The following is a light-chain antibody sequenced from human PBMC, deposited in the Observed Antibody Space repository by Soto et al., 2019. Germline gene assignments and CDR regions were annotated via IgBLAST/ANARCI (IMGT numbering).Light chain of an antibody. J-gene: IGKJ1*01. V-gene: IGKV4-1*01. CDR3: QQYYSTPQT. CDR2: WAS. CDR1: QNVLKSSNNKNY. Sequence: DIVMTQSPDSLAVSLGERATINCKSSQNVLKSSNNKNYLAWYQQKPGQPPKLLIYWASTRESGVPDRFSGGGSGTDFTLTISSLQAEDVAVYYCQQYYSTPQTFGQGTKVDIK.